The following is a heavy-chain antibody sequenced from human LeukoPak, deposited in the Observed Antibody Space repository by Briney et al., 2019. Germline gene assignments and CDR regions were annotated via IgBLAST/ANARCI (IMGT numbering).Heavy chain of an antibody. Sequence: PSETLSFTCTVSGGSISSYYWSWIRQPAGKGLEWIGRIYTSGSTNYNPSLKSRVTMSVDTSKNQFSLKLSSVTAAGTAVYYCARLRGSGSYYNVFIKLYFDYWGQGTLVTVSS. V-gene: IGHV4-4*07. CDR3: ARLRGSGSYYNVFIKLYFDY. J-gene: IGHJ4*02. D-gene: IGHD3-10*01. CDR2: IYTSGST. CDR1: GGSISSYY.